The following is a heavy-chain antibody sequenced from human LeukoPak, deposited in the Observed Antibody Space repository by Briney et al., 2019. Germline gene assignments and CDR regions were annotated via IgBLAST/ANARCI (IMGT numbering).Heavy chain of an antibody. CDR2: INAGNGDT. V-gene: IGHV1-3*01. CDR3: ARNVAGSSWFDY. Sequence: ASVKVSCKTSGYTFTSYAMHWVRLAPGQRLEWMGWINAGNGDTKYSQKFQGRVTITRDTSASTAYMELNSLTSEDTAVYYCARNVAGSSWFDYWGQGTLVTVSS. D-gene: IGHD6-13*01. CDR1: GYTFTSYA. J-gene: IGHJ4*02.